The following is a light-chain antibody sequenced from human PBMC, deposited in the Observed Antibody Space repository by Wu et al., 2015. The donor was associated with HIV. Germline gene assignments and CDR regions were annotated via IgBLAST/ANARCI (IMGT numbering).Light chain of an antibody. Sequence: IQMTQSPSSLSAFVGDRVTITCRASQGIKNNLGWYQAKAGNPLTPDFGASNLQNNIPARFTGSGSGTDFTLIIGSLQPEDSATYYCLQDYSYPYTFGQGTKV. CDR1: QGIKNN. V-gene: IGKV1-6*01. J-gene: IGKJ2*01. CDR3: LQDYSYPYT. CDR2: GAS.